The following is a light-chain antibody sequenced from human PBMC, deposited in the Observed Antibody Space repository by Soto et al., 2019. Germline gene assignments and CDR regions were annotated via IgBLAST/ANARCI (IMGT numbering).Light chain of an antibody. J-gene: IGLJ2*01. V-gene: IGLV2-8*01. CDR2: EVA. CDR1: RSDVGGYNY. Sequence: QSALTQPPSASGSPGQSVTISCTGTRSDVGGYNYVSWYQQHPGKAPKLIIYEVAKRPSGVSDRFSGSKSGNTASLTVSGLQAEDEGDYYCTSFAGNNNYVFGGGTKLTVL. CDR3: TSFAGNNNYV.